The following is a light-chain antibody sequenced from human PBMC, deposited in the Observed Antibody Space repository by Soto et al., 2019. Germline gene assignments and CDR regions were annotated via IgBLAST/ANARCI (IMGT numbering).Light chain of an antibody. CDR2: AAS. J-gene: IGKJ4*01. Sequence: DIQMTQSPSSLSASVGDRVTITCRASQSISSYLNWYQQKPGKAPKILIYAASSLQSGVPSRFSGSGSGTDFTLTISSLQPEDFATYYCQQSYSTPPTFGGGTMVEIK. CDR1: QSISSY. CDR3: QQSYSTPPT. V-gene: IGKV1-39*01.